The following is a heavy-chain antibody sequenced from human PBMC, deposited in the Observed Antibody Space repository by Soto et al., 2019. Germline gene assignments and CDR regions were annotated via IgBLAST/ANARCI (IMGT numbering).Heavy chain of an antibody. D-gene: IGHD1-1*01. CDR3: ARGRYGDY. CDR2: ISAHNGNT. J-gene: IGHJ4*02. V-gene: IGHV1-18*01. CDR1: GYAFTTYG. Sequence: QVHLVQSGAEVKKPGASVKVSCKGSGYAFTTYGITWVRQAPGQGLEWTGWISAHNGNTNYAQKLQGRVTVTRDTSTSTAYMELRSLRSDGTAVYYCARGRYGDYWGQGALVTVSS.